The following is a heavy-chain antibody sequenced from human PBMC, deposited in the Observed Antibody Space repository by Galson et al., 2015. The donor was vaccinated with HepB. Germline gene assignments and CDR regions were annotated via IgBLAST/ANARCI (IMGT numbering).Heavy chain of an antibody. J-gene: IGHJ4*02. D-gene: IGHD6-19*01. V-gene: IGHV3-53*01. CDR3: AREQGSNGGWFDY. CDR2: IYSGGST. CDR1: GFTVSSNY. Sequence: SLRLSCAASGFTVSSNYMSWVRQAPGKGLEWVSVIYSGGSTYYADSVKGRFTISRDNSKNTLYLQMNSLRAEDTAVYYCAREQGSNGGWFDYWGQGTLVTVSS.